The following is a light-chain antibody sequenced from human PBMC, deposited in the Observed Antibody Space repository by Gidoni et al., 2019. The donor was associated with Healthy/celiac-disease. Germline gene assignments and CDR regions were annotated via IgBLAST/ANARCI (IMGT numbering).Light chain of an antibody. V-gene: IGKV1-39*01. CDR3: QQSYSTLYT. J-gene: IGKJ2*01. CDR1: QSISSY. Sequence: MQMTQSPSSLSASVGDRVIITCRASQSISSYLKWYQQKPGKAPKLLIYAASSLQSGVPSRFSGSGSGTDFTLTISRLHPEDFATYYCQQSYSTLYTFGQGTKLEIK. CDR2: AAS.